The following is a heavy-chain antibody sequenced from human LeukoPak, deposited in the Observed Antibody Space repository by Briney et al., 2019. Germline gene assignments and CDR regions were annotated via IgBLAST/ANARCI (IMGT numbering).Heavy chain of an antibody. CDR2: IRYDGSNK. J-gene: IGHJ4*02. D-gene: IGHD6-19*01. CDR1: GFTFSSYG. Sequence: GGSLRLSCAASGFTFSSYGMHWVRQAPGKGLEWVAFIRYDGSNKYYADSVKGRFTISRDNSKNTLYLQMNSLRAEDTAVYYCAKDIQSSGVLFDYWGQRTLVTVSS. CDR3: AKDIQSSGVLFDY. V-gene: IGHV3-30*02.